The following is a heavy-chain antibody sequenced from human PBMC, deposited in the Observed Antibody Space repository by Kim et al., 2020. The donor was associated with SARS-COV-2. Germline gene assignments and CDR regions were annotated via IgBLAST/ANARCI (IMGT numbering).Heavy chain of an antibody. V-gene: IGHV1-3*01. Sequence: TKYSTKFQGRVTITRDTSASTAYIELSSLRSEDTAVYYCAREADIVTGDYWGQGTLVTVSS. CDR3: AREADIVTGDY. CDR2: T. J-gene: IGHJ4*02. D-gene: IGHD2-15*01.